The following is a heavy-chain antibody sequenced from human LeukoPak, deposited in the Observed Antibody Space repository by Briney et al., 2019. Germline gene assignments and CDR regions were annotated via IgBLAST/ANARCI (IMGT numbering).Heavy chain of an antibody. Sequence: GVPLRLSCAASVFTFSSYSMNWVRKAPGKGLEWVSSISSSSSYIYYADSVKGRFTISRDNAKNSLYLQMNSLRAEDTAVYYCARDYGSGKIGYYYGMDVWGKGTTVTVSS. V-gene: IGHV3-21*01. CDR3: ARDYGSGKIGYYYGMDV. CDR2: ISSSSSYI. D-gene: IGHD3-10*01. J-gene: IGHJ6*04. CDR1: VFTFSSYS.